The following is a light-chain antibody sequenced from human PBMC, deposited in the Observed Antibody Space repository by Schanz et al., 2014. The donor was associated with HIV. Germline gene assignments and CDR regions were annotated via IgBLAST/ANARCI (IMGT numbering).Light chain of an antibody. J-gene: IGLJ3*02. CDR2: ATY. Sequence: QSVLTQPPSASGTPGQRVTISCSGSSSNIGSNSVYWYQQLPGTAPKLLIYATYNRPSGVPDRFSGSESGTSASLAISGLQSEDEADYYCAGWDDSLNVWVFGGGTKLTVL. V-gene: IGLV1-44*01. CDR3: AGWDDSLNVWV. CDR1: SSNIGSNS.